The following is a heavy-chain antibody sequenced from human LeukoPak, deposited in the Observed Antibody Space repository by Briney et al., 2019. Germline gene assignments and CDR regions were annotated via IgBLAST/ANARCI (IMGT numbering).Heavy chain of an antibody. J-gene: IGHJ4*02. CDR3: AREVTGYDY. V-gene: IGHV3-7*01. CDR1: GFTFTNYW. D-gene: IGHD3-10*01. Sequence: GGSLRLSCAASGFTFTNYWMSWVRQAPGKGLEWVASIKEGGSEKYYVDSVKGRFTISRDNAKNSLYLQMNSLRAEDAAVYYCAREVTGYDYWGQGTLVTVSS. CDR2: IKEGGSEK.